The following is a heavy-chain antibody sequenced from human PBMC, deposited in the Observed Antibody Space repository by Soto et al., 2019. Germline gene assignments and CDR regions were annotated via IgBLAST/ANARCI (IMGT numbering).Heavy chain of an antibody. D-gene: IGHD4-17*01. J-gene: IGHJ4*01. CDR1: GFGFSTHT. Sequence: PGGTLRLSCAASGFGFSTHTLSWVRQAPGEGLEWLSCKTNTGMSTHYAASVRSRFTISRENSRNQLHLQMNTLTADDTAVYYFAKGFDYGDTNHIDLWGQGTLVTVSS. CDR2: KTNTGMST. V-gene: IGHV3-23*01. CDR3: AKGFDYGDTNHIDL.